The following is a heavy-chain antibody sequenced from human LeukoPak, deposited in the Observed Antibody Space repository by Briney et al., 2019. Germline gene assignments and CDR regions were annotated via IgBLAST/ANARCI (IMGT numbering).Heavy chain of an antibody. V-gene: IGHV4-59*01. D-gene: IGHD1-14*01. J-gene: IGHJ4*02. CDR3: ARDSPPDRY. Sequence: SSETLSLTSSVSGGSISNYYWSWIRQAPGQRLEWIGYIHYSGSTSYHPYLKRRVTISVDTSKNQFSLRLNSVTAADSAVYYCARDSPPDRYWGQGTLVTVSS. CDR2: IHYSGST. CDR1: GGSISNYY.